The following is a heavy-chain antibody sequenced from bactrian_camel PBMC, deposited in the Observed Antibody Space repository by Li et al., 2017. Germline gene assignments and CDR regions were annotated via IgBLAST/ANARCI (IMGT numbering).Heavy chain of an antibody. J-gene: IGHJ7*01. CDR2: IVHNDFDT. D-gene: IGHD1*01. V-gene: IGHV3S61*01. Sequence: HVQLVESGGGSVQAGGSLTLSCTASYLTVRMGWFRQAPGKQREGIASIVHNDFDTYYADSVKGRFTISRDNTYSKLYLQMTDVKPEDTGMYYCATEERSLIGEPCKSAQMTRPMDYWGKGTQVTVS. CDR1: YLTVR.